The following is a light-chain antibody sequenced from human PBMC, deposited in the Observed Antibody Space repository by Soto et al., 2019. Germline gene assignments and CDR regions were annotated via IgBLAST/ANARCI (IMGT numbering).Light chain of an antibody. CDR1: NIGSKS. V-gene: IGLV3-21*02. Sequence: SYELTQPPSVSVAPGQTARITCGGNNIGSKSVHWFQQRPGQAPVLVLYGDGDRPSGIPYRFSGSNSGNTATLIISRVEAGDEADYYCQVWDSSSDRLFVFGTGTKVTVL. J-gene: IGLJ1*01. CDR3: QVWDSSSDRLFV. CDR2: GDG.